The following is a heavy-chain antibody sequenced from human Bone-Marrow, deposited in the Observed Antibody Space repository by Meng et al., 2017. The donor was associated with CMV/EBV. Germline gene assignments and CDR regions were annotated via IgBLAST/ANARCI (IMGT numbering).Heavy chain of an antibody. V-gene: IGHV4-38-2*02. J-gene: IGHJ6*02. CDR2: IYYSGST. CDR3: ARRVKVRTFVPYYYYGMDV. CDR1: GYSISSGYY. Sequence: SETLSLTCTVYGYSISSGYYWGWIRQPPGKGLEWSGSIYYSGSTYYNPSLKSRVTISVDTSKNQFSLKLTSVTAADTAVYYCARRVKVRTFVPYYYYGMDVWGQGTTVTVSS. D-gene: IGHD1/OR15-1a*01.